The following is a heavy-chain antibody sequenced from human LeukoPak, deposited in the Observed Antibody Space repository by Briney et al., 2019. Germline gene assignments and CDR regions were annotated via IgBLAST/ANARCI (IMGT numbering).Heavy chain of an antibody. CDR1: GFTFSSYA. CDR3: AKAIYSSSRMDV. Sequence: GGSLRLSCAASGFTFSSYAMSWVRQAPGKGLEWVSAISGSGYSTYYADSVKGRFTISRDNSKNTLYLQMNSLRAEDTAVYYCAKAIYSSSRMDVWGQGTTVTVSS. D-gene: IGHD6-13*01. V-gene: IGHV3-23*01. CDR2: ISGSGYST. J-gene: IGHJ6*02.